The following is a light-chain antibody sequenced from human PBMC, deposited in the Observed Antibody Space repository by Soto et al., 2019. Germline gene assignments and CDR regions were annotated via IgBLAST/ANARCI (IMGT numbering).Light chain of an antibody. CDR1: SSIIGSNT. J-gene: IGLJ3*02. Sequence: QLVLTQPPSASGTPGQRVTISCSGSSSIIGSNTVNWYLQLPETAPKLLIYNNNQRPSGVPDRFSGSKSGTSASLAISGLQSEDEADYYCATWDDSLNGYWVFGGGTKVTVL. CDR3: ATWDDSLNGYWV. V-gene: IGLV1-44*01. CDR2: NNN.